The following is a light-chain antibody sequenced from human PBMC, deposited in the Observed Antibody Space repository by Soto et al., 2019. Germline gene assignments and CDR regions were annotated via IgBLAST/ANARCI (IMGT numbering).Light chain of an antibody. CDR2: GAS. J-gene: IGKJ1*01. Sequence: DIVLTQSPATLSLSPGGRATLSCRASQSVSSYLAWYQQKPGQAPRLLIYGASSRATGIPDRFTGSGSGTDFTLTISRLEPEDFAVFYCHQYGSSPQTFGRGTKVDI. V-gene: IGKV3-20*01. CDR1: QSVSSY. CDR3: HQYGSSPQT.